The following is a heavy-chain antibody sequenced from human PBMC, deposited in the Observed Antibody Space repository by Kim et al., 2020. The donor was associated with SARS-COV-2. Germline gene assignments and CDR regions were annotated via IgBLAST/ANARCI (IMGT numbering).Heavy chain of an antibody. CDR3: AKDFSAGGGPVWFDP. D-gene: IGHD3-10*01. V-gene: IGHV3-43*01. Sequence: SVKGRFTISRDNSKNSLYLQMNSLRTEDTALYYCAKDFSAGGGPVWFDPWGQGTLVTVSS. J-gene: IGHJ5*02.